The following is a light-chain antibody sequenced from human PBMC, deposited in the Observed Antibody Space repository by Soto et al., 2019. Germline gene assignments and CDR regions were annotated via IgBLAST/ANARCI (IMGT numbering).Light chain of an antibody. Sequence: DIQMTQSPSTLSASVGDRVTITCRASQSISSWLAWYQQKPGKAPKLVIYAISSLQSGVPSRFSGSGSGTDFALTISNLQPEDFATYYCQQADSFPRTFGQGTRLEI. CDR2: AIS. CDR3: QQADSFPRT. V-gene: IGKV1-12*01. CDR1: QSISSW. J-gene: IGKJ5*01.